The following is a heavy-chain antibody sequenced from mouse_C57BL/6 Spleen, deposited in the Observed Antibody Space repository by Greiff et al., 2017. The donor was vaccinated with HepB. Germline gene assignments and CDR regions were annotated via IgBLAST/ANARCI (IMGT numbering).Heavy chain of an antibody. Sequence: QVQLQQPGAELVMPGASVKLSCKASGYTFTSYWMHWVKRRPGQGLEWIGEIDPSDSYTNSNQKFKGKSTLTVDKSSSTADMQLSSLTSEDSAVYSCARPPPYYGSRVLYWYFDVWGTGTTVTVSS. CDR3: ARPPPYYGSRVLYWYFDV. D-gene: IGHD1-1*01. V-gene: IGHV1-69*01. CDR2: IDPSDSYT. J-gene: IGHJ1*03. CDR1: GYTFTSYW.